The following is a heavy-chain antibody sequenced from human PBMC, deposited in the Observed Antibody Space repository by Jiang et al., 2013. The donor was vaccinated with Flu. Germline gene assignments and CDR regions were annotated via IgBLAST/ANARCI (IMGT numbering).Heavy chain of an antibody. Sequence: SGAEVKKPGASVKVSCKASGYTFTGYYMHWVRQAPGQGLEWMGWINPNSGGTNYAQKFQGRVTMTRDTSISTAYMELSRLRSDDTAVYYCARRPRFLEWLSLVYGMDVWGQGTTVTVSS. D-gene: IGHD3-3*01. V-gene: IGHV1-2*02. CDR3: ARRPRFLEWLSLVYGMDV. J-gene: IGHJ6*02. CDR1: GYTFTGYY. CDR2: INPNSGGT.